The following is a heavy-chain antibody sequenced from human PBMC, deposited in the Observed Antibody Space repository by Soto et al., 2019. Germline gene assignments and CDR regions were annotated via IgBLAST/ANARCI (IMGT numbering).Heavy chain of an antibody. D-gene: IGHD6-13*01. CDR2: IGSGSRGT. CDR1: GFAFSNFA. V-gene: IGHV3-23*01. CDR3: AAPRAAVPHTRYFDP. Sequence: EAQLLGSGGGLVQPGGSLRLSCAASGFAFSNFAMSWVRQAPGKGLEWVSAIGSGSRGTHYAESVEDRFTISRDDSKNTLYLQLKSLTAADTAVYYCAAPRAAVPHTRYFDPWGQGTPVTVSP. J-gene: IGHJ5*02.